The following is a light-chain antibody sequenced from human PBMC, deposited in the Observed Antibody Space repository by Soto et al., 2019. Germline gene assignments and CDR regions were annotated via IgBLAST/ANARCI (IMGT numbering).Light chain of an antibody. J-gene: IGLJ3*02. CDR3: SSHANSRV. CDR2: EVS. CDR1: NSDIGDYKY. V-gene: IGLV2-14*01. Sequence: QSALTQPASVSGSPGQSITISCTGTNSDIGDYKYISWYQHHPGRAPKLILYEVSDRPSGVSNRFSGSKSGNTASLTISGLQAEDEADYYCSSHANSRVFGGGTKVTVL.